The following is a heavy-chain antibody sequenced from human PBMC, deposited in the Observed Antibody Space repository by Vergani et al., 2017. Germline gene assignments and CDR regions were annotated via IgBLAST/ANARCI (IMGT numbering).Heavy chain of an antibody. CDR2: IYTSGNT. CDR3: ARDGLAVAEEGYYYGMDV. J-gene: IGHJ6*02. V-gene: IGHV4-61*02. D-gene: IGHD6-19*01. CDR1: GGSISSGSYY. Sequence: QVQLQESGPGLVKPSQTLSLTCTVSGGSISSGSYYWTWIRQPAGKGLEWIGRIYTSGNTNYNPSLKSRLTISADTSKNQFSLKLSSVTAADTAVYYCARDGLAVAEEGYYYGMDVWGQGTTVTVSS.